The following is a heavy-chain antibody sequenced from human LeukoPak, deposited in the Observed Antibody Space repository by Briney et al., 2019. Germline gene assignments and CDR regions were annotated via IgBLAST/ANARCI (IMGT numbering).Heavy chain of an antibody. V-gene: IGHV3-48*04. J-gene: IGHJ3*02. CDR3: ARTLRLGTPRAFDI. Sequence: GGSLRLSCAASGFTFSSYSMNWVRQAPGKGLEWVSYISSSSSTICYADSVKGRFTISRDNAKNSLYLQMNSLRAEDTALYYCARTLRLGTPRAFDIWGRGTMVTVSS. CDR2: ISSSSSTI. D-gene: IGHD1-14*01. CDR1: GFTFSSYS.